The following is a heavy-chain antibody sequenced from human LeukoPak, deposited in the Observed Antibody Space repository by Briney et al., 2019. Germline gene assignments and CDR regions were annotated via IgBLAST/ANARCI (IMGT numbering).Heavy chain of an antibody. CDR3: ARGVDIVATIDDYYYYYYMDV. D-gene: IGHD5-12*01. Sequence: SVKVSCKASGGTFSSYAISWVRQAPGQGLEWMGGIIPIFGTANYAQKFQGRVTITADKSTSTAYMELSSLRSEDTAVYYCARGVDIVATIDDYYYYYYMDVWGKGTTVTVSS. CDR2: IIPIFGTA. CDR1: GGTFSSYA. V-gene: IGHV1-69*06. J-gene: IGHJ6*03.